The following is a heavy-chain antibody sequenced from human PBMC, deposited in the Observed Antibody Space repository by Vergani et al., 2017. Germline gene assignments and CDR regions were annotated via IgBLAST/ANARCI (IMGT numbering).Heavy chain of an antibody. Sequence: QVQLVQSGAEVKKPGASVKVSCKASGYTFTSDDINWVRQATGQGLEWMGWMNPISGNTGYAQNLQGRLTITRDTSVNTAYMELSSLTSEVMAVYYCVRARRTCTYDHCPRYYYDLWGQGTLVTVSS. D-gene: IGHD2-8*01. CDR1: GYTFTSDD. J-gene: IGHJ4*02. CDR3: VRARRTCTYDHCPRYYYDL. CDR2: MNPISGNT. V-gene: IGHV1-8*03.